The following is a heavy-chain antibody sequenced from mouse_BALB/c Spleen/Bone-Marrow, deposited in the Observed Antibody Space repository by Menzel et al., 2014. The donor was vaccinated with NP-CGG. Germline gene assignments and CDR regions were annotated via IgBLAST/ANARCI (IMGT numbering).Heavy chain of an antibody. Sequence: EVKVVESGGGLVQPGGSLRLSCTTSGFTFTDYYMSWVRQPPGKALEWLAFIRNKAYGYTTEYSASVRGRFTISRDNSQSILYLRMNTLRAEDSATYYCARFPMDYWGQGTSVTGSS. V-gene: IGHV7-3*02. CDR3: ARFPMDY. CDR1: GFTFTDYY. J-gene: IGHJ4*01. CDR2: IRNKAYGYTT.